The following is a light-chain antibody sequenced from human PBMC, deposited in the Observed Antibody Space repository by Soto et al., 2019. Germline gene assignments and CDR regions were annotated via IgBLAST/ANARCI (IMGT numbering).Light chain of an antibody. Sequence: SYELAQPPSVPVAPGQTARITCGANNIGSKSVHWYQQKPGQAPVLGVYDDSDRPSGIPERFSGSSSGNTATLTIGRVEGGDEADYFCQVWDSGSNHYVFGTGTKVTVL. CDR3: QVWDSGSNHYV. J-gene: IGLJ1*01. CDR1: NIGSKS. CDR2: DDS. V-gene: IGLV3-21*02.